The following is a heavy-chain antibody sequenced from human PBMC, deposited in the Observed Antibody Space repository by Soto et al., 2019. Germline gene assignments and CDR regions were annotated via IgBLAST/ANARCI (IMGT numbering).Heavy chain of an antibody. CDR1: GGTFSSYA. V-gene: IGHV1-69*13. CDR3: ASRTPSSSWAGMDV. Sequence: GASVKVSCKASGGTFSSYAISWVRQAPGQGLEWMGGIIPIFGTANYAQKFQGRVTITADESTSTAYTELSSLRSEDTAVYYCASRTPSSSWAGMDVWGQGTTVTVSS. D-gene: IGHD6-6*01. J-gene: IGHJ6*02. CDR2: IIPIFGTA.